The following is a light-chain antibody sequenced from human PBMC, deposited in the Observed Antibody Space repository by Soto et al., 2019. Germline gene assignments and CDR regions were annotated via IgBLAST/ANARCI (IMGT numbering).Light chain of an antibody. CDR2: DAS. CDR1: QSISSW. J-gene: IGKJ1*01. V-gene: IGKV1-5*01. CDR3: QQYNSYRWT. Sequence: DIQMTQSPSTLSASVGDRVTITCRASQSISSWLAWDQKKPGKAPKLLIYDASSFESGVPSRFSGSGSGTEFTLTISSLQPDDFATYCCQQYNSYRWTFGQGTKVEIK.